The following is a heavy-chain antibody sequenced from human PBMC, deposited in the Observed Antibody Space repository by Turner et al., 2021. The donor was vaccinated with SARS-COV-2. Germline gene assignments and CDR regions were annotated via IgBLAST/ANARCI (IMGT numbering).Heavy chain of an antibody. CDR3: ARLMDTAMDYYGMDV. D-gene: IGHD5-18*01. V-gene: IGHV4-39*01. Sequence: QLQLQESGPGLVKPSETLSLTCSVSGGSISRSSYYWGWIRQPPGKGLEWIGNIYNRGSTYYNPALKSRVTISVDTSKNQFSLKLSSVTAADTAVYYCARLMDTAMDYYGMDVWGQGTTVTVSS. CDR1: GGSISRSSYY. CDR2: IYNRGST. J-gene: IGHJ6*02.